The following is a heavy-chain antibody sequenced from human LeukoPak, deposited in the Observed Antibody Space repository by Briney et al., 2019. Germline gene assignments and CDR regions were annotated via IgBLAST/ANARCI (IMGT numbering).Heavy chain of an antibody. CDR2: LYSVGTT. D-gene: IGHD1/OR15-1a*01. CDR3: ARDGYGNNYMDV. Sequence: GGSLRLSCAASGFTVSSSFMSWVRQAPGKGLEWVAVLYSVGTTFYADSVKGRFTISRDNSKNTLYLQMSSLRAEDTAVYYCARDGYGNNYMDVWGKGTTVTVSS. J-gene: IGHJ6*03. V-gene: IGHV3-53*01. CDR1: GFTVSSSF.